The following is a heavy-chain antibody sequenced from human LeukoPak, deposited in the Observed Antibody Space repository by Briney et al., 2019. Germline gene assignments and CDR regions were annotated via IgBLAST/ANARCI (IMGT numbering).Heavy chain of an antibody. V-gene: IGHV1-2*02. CDR3: ARPGAGSGWLQNWFDP. D-gene: IGHD6-19*01. CDR1: GYTFTGYY. Sequence: ASVKVSCKASGYTFTGYYMHWVRQAPGQGLEGMGWINPNSGGANYAQKFQGRVTMTRDTSISTAYMELSRLRSDDTAMYYCARPGAGSGWLQNWFDPWGQGTLVTVSS. J-gene: IGHJ5*02. CDR2: INPNSGGA.